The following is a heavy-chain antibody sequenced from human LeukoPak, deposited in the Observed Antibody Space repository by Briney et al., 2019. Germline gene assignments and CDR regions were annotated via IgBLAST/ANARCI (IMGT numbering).Heavy chain of an antibody. CDR3: ARGHVIAAAGRTGYYGMDV. D-gene: IGHD6-13*01. J-gene: IGHJ6*02. Sequence: SETLSLTCAVYGGSFSGYYWSWIRQPPGKGLEWIGEINHSGSTNYNPSLKSRATISVDTSKNQFSLKLSSVTAADTAVYYCARGHVIAAAGRTGYYGMDVWGQGTTVTVSS. CDR2: INHSGST. V-gene: IGHV4-34*01. CDR1: GGSFSGYY.